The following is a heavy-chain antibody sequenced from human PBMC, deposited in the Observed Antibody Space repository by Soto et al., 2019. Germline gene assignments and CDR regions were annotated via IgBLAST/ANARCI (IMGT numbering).Heavy chain of an antibody. D-gene: IGHD2-15*01. J-gene: IGHJ1*01. CDR1: GYLFTAYS. Sequence: GASVKVSCKASGYLFTAYSMHWVRLAPEQGLEWMGVVNPSGGSTKYAQNFQGRVTMTRDTSTTTIYMELSSLRSDDTAIYYCAREENCSGGTCYSEYFHRWGQGTLVTVSS. CDR3: AREENCSGGTCYSEYFHR. V-gene: IGHV1-46*01. CDR2: VNPSGGST.